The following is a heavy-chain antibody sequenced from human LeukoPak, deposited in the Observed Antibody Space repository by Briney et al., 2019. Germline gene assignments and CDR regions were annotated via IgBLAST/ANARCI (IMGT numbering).Heavy chain of an antibody. Sequence: SETLSLTCTVSGGSISSYYWSWIRQPAGKGLEWIGRIYTSGSTNYNPSLKSRVTISVDTSKNQFSLKLSSVTAADTAVYYCAREGDIVVVPAAIDLWDYFDYWGQGTLVTVSS. J-gene: IGHJ4*02. CDR3: AREGDIVVVPAAIDLWDYFDY. D-gene: IGHD2-2*01. CDR1: GGSISSYY. CDR2: IYTSGST. V-gene: IGHV4-4*07.